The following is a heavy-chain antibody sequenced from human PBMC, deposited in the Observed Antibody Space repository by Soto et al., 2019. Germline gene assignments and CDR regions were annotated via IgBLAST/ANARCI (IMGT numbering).Heavy chain of an antibody. D-gene: IGHD3-3*01. V-gene: IGHV3-48*01. CDR1: GFTFSSYS. CDR3: AREDHDFWSGYYTYYFDY. CDR2: ISSSSSTI. J-gene: IGHJ4*02. Sequence: GGSLRLSCAASGFTFSSYSMNWVRQAPGKGLEWVSYISSSSSTIYYADSVKGRFTISRDNAKNSLYLQMNSLRAEDTAVYYCAREDHDFWSGYYTYYFDYWGQGTLVTVSS.